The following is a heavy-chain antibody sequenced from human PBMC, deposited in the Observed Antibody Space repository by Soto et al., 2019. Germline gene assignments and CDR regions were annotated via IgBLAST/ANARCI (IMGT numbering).Heavy chain of an antibody. J-gene: IGHJ6*02. CDR1: GFTFSSYG. Sequence: ESVGGVVQPGRSLRLSCAASGFTFSSYGMHWVRQAPGKGLEWVAVISYDGSNKYYADSVKGRFTISRDNSKNTLYLQMNSLRAEDTAVYYCAKGRLRNYYGMDVWGQGTTVTVSS. CDR3: AKGRLRNYYGMDV. D-gene: IGHD3-22*01. V-gene: IGHV3-30*18. CDR2: ISYDGSNK.